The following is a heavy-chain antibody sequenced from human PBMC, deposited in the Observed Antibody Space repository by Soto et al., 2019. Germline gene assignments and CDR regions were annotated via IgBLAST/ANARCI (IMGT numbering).Heavy chain of an antibody. J-gene: IGHJ4*02. Sequence: ASVKVSCKASGYTFTSYDINWVRQATGQGLEWMGWMNPNSGNTGYAQKFQGRVTMTRNTSISTAYMELSSLRSEDTAVYYCARVPRGPWSGYYDYWGQGTLVTVSS. D-gene: IGHD3-3*01. CDR3: ARVPRGPWSGYYDY. CDR1: GYTFTSYD. V-gene: IGHV1-8*01. CDR2: MNPNSGNT.